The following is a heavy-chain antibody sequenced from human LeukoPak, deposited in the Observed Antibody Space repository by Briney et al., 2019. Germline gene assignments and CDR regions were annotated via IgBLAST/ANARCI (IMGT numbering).Heavy chain of an antibody. CDR1: GYSFINFG. CDR2: ISAYNHNT. J-gene: IGHJ4*02. Sequence: ASVKVSCKASGYSFINFGLSWVRQAPGQGLEWMGWISAYNHNTNYAQKFQGRVTLTIDTSTTTVYMELRSLRSDDTAIYYCARDLMYCDTMSCYDGDFDYWGQGTPVTVSS. D-gene: IGHD2-2*01. V-gene: IGHV1-18*01. CDR3: ARDLMYCDTMSCYDGDFDY.